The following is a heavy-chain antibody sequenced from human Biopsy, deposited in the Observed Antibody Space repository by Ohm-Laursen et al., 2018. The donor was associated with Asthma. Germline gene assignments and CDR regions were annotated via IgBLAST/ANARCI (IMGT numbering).Heavy chain of an antibody. CDR3: VKSADYYDSTDYLDF. Sequence: SLRLSCSASGFSFDDCAMHWVRQAPGKGLEWVSSISWNSGNIDYAVSVEGRFTISRDNAKNSLYLQMQSLRPEDTAFYYCVKSADYYDSTDYLDFWGRGTLVTVSS. CDR2: ISWNSGNI. V-gene: IGHV3-9*01. J-gene: IGHJ4*01. D-gene: IGHD3-22*01. CDR1: GFSFDDCA.